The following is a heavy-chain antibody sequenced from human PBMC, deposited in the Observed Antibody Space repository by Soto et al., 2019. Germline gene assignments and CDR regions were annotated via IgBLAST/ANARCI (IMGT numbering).Heavy chain of an antibody. CDR3: ARASMVRGVIWYYGMDV. D-gene: IGHD3-10*01. CDR2: IIPILGIA. J-gene: IGHJ6*02. CDR1: GGTFSSYT. Sequence: SVKVSCKASGGTFSSYTISWVRQAPGQGLEWMGRIIPILGIANYAQKFQGRVTITADKSTSTAYMELSSLRSEDTAVYYCARASMVRGVIWYYGMDVWGQGTTVTVSS. V-gene: IGHV1-69*02.